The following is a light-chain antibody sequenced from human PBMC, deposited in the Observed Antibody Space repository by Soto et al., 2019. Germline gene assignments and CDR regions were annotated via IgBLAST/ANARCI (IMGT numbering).Light chain of an antibody. CDR2: SDK. J-gene: IGLJ2*01. Sequence: QSVLTQPPSASGTPGQRVTISCSGSNSNIGSNTVSWYQQLPGTAPKSLIYSDKQRPSGVPDRVSGSRSGTSASLAISGLQSEDEAEYYCAAWDDSLRGRVFGGGTKLTVL. CDR3: AAWDDSLRGRV. V-gene: IGLV1-44*01. CDR1: NSNIGSNT.